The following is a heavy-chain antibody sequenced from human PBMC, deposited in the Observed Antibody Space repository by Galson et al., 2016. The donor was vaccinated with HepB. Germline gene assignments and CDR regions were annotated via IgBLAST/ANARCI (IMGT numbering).Heavy chain of an antibody. J-gene: IGHJ4*02. V-gene: IGHV4-59*01. D-gene: IGHD6-19*01. CDR1: GDSISSYY. Sequence: LSLTCTVSGDSISSYYWSWIRQPPEKGLEWIGYIYYSGTTNYNPSLKSRVTISLDTSKNQFSMKLSSVTAADTALYYCARGVSGFGYWGQGTLVTVSS. CDR2: IYYSGTT. CDR3: ARGVSGFGY.